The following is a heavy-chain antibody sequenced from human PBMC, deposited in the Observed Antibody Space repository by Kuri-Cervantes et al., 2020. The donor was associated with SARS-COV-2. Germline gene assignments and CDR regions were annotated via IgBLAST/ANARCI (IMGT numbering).Heavy chain of an antibody. CDR1: GFTFSSYG. Sequence: LSLTCAASGFTFSSYGMHWVRQAPGKGLEWVAVIWYDGSNKYYVDSVKGRFTISRDNSKNTLYLQMNSLRAEDTAAYYCARRYTDVLGFLEWPGKTKYYYYIDVWGKGTTVTVSS. CDR3: ARRYTDVLGFLEWPGKTKYYYYIDV. J-gene: IGHJ6*03. CDR2: IWYDGSNK. D-gene: IGHD3-3*01. V-gene: IGHV3-33*01.